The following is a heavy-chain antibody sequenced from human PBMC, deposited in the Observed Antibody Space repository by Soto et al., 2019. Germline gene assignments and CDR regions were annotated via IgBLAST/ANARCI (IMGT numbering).Heavy chain of an antibody. V-gene: IGHV3-23*01. J-gene: IGHJ5*02. CDR1: GFTFSSYA. D-gene: IGHD2-2*01. CDR2: ISGSGGST. Sequence: EVQLLESGGGLVQPGGSLRLSCAASGFTFSSYAMSWVRQAPGKGLEWVSAISGSGGSTYYADSVKGRFTISRDNSKNTLYLQMNSLRAEDTAVYYCAKEVVPAAHLPNWSDPWRQGTLLTVSS. CDR3: AKEVVPAAHLPNWSDP.